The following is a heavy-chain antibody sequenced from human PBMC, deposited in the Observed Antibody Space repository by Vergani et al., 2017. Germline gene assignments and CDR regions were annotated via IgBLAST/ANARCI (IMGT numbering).Heavy chain of an antibody. V-gene: IGHV3-23*01. D-gene: IGHD3-22*01. CDR1: GFTFSSYA. J-gene: IGHJ6*02. CDR3: AKDDSSGYYSGYYYYGMDV. Sequence: EVQLLEPGGGLVQLGGSLRLSCAASGFTFSSYAMSWVRQAPGKGLEWVSAISGSGGSTYNADSVKGRFTISRDNSKDTLYLQMNSLRAEETAVYYCAKDDSSGYYSGYYYYGMDVWGQGTTVTVSS. CDR2: ISGSGGST.